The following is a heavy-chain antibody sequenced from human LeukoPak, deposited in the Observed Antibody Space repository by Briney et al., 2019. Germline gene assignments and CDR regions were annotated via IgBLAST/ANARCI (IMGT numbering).Heavy chain of an antibody. CDR2: ISRSSSTI. V-gene: IGHV3-48*04. CDR3: ARGRNTMVRGVIDY. J-gene: IGHJ4*02. Sequence: GGSLRLSCAGSGFTFNTYNMNWVRQAPGKGLEWVSYISRSSSTIYYADSVKGRFTISRDNAKNSLYLQMNSLRAEDTAVYYCARGRNTMVRGVIDYWGQGTLVTVSS. CDR1: GFTFNTYN. D-gene: IGHD3-10*01.